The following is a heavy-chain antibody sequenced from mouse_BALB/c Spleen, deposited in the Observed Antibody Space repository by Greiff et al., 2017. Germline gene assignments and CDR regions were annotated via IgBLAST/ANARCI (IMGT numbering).Heavy chain of an antibody. CDR1: GYTFSSYW. CDR2: ILPGRGST. J-gene: IGHJ4*01. Sequence: QVQLQQSGAELMKPGASVKISCKATGYTFSSYWIEWVKQRPGHGLEWIGEILPGRGSTNYNEKFKGKATFTADTSSNTAYMQLSSLTSEDSAVYYCARWINFDYGSSYAMDYWGQGTSVTVSS. V-gene: IGHV1-9*01. CDR3: ARWINFDYGSSYAMDY. D-gene: IGHD1-1*01.